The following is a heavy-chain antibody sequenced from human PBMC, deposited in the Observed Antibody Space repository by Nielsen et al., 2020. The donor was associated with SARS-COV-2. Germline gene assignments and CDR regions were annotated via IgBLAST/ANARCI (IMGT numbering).Heavy chain of an antibody. Sequence: GESLKISCAASGFTFSSYGMHWVRQAPGKGPEWVAVISYDGSNKYYADSVKGRFTISRDNAKNSLYLQMNSLRAEDTALYYCAKDIDYYDSSPTYDYWGQGTLVTVSS. J-gene: IGHJ4*02. CDR2: ISYDGSNK. CDR1: GFTFSSYG. CDR3: AKDIDYYDSSPTYDY. V-gene: IGHV3-30*18. D-gene: IGHD3-22*01.